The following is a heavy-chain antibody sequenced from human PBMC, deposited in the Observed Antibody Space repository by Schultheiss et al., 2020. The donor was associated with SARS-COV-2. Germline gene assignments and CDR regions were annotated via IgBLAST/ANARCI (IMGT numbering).Heavy chain of an antibody. V-gene: IGHV2-70*12. CDR1: GFSLTTSGVG. D-gene: IGHD3-22*01. J-gene: IGHJ4*02. CDR3: ARSYDSSGYYSVSIFDY. Sequence: SGPTLVKPTQTLTLTCTFSGFSLTTSGVGVGWIRQPPGKALEWLALIDWDDDKYYSTSLKSRLTISKDTSKSQVVLTMTNMDPVDTATYYCARSYDSSGYYSVSIFDYWGQGTLVTVSS. CDR2: IDWDDDK.